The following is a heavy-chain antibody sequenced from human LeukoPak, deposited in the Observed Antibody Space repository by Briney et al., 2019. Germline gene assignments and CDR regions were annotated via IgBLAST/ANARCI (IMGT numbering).Heavy chain of an antibody. CDR1: GYSNSSGYY. D-gene: IGHD3-22*01. CDR2: IYHSGST. J-gene: IGHJ4*02. V-gene: IGHV4-38-2*02. CDR3: ARDQGIYYYDSSGYYLAHFDY. Sequence: SETLSLTCTVSGYSNSSGYYWGWSRQPPGRGLEWIGSIYHSGSTYYNPSLKSRVTISVDTSKNQFSLKLSSVTAADTAVYYCARDQGIYYYDSSGYYLAHFDYWGQGTLVTVSS.